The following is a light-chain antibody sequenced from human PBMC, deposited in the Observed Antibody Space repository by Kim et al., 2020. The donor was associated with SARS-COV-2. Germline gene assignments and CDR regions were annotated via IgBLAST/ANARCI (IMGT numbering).Light chain of an antibody. CDR2: GGR. Sequence: ITISCTCTNNDIDRYNYVSVDQQHQGKAPKLMIYGGRIRPSGVSNRFSGSKSGNTASLTISGLQAEDEADYYCSSYTRSSTNYVFGTGTKVTVL. V-gene: IGLV2-14*03. CDR3: SSYTRSSTNYV. J-gene: IGLJ1*01. CDR1: NNDIDRYNY.